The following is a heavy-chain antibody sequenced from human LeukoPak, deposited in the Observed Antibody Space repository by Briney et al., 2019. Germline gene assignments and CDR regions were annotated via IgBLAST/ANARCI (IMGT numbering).Heavy chain of an antibody. Sequence: GGSLRLSCAASGFTFTNAWMYWVRQAPGKGLEWVGRFKSTTDGGTTDYAAPVKRRFTISRDDSKNTLYLQMNSLEAEDTAVYYCARRGTSSSWAHFDYWGQGSLVTVSS. CDR3: ARRGTSSSWAHFDY. CDR2: FKSTTDGGTT. D-gene: IGHD6-13*01. J-gene: IGHJ4*02. V-gene: IGHV3-15*01. CDR1: GFTFTNAW.